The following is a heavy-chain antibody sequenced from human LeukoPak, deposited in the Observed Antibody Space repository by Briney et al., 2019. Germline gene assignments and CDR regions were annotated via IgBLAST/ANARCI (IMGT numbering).Heavy chain of an antibody. CDR3: AKDHWCYYGSGSYYVDY. J-gene: IGHJ4*02. CDR2: ISGSGGST. Sequence: GGSLRLSCAASGFTFSSYAMSWVRQAPGKGLEWVSAISGSGGSTYYADSVKGRFTISRDNSKNTLYLQMNSLRAEDTAVYYCAKDHWCYYGSGSYYVDYWGQGTLVTVSS. CDR1: GFTFSSYA. D-gene: IGHD3-10*01. V-gene: IGHV3-23*01.